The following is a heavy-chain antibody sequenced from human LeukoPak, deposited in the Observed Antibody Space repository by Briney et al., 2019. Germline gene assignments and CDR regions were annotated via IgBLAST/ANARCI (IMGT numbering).Heavy chain of an antibody. V-gene: IGHV3-7*01. CDR2: IKKDGSEE. D-gene: IGHD7-27*01. J-gene: IGHJ6*02. CDR1: GFTFSDYW. CDR3: ATYKNWVAGDV. Sequence: GGSLRLSCAASGFTFSDYWLTWVRQAPGKGPEGGANIKKDGSEEHYVDSVKGRFTVSRDNAQNSLFLQMNSLRVEDTAVYYCATYKNWVAGDVWGQGTTVSVSS.